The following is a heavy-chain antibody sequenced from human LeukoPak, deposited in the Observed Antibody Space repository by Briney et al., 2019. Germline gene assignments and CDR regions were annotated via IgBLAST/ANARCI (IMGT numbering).Heavy chain of an antibody. Sequence: GGSLRLSCAASGFTFSRCAMSWVRQAPGKGLEWVAAINGGGTATYYADAVKGRFSISRDDSRTTLSVQMDSLRAEDTAVYYCAKGSSSGWPYYFDYWGQGTLVTVSS. CDR1: GFTFSRCA. CDR2: INGGGTAT. D-gene: IGHD6-19*01. V-gene: IGHV3-23*01. CDR3: AKGSSSGWPYYFDY. J-gene: IGHJ4*02.